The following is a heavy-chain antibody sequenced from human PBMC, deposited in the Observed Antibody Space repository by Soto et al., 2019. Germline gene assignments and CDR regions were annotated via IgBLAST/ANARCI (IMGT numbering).Heavy chain of an antibody. CDR3: ARVVGAPNWFDP. CDR2: SRNKANSYTT. Sequence: EVQLVESGGGLVQPGGSLRLSCAASGFTFSDHQMDWVRQAPGKGLEWVGRSRNKANSYTTEYAASVKGRFTISRDDSKNSLYLQMNSQKIEDTAVYYCARVVGAPNWFDPWGQGTLVTVSS. CDR1: GFTFSDHQ. J-gene: IGHJ5*02. V-gene: IGHV3-72*01. D-gene: IGHD1-26*01.